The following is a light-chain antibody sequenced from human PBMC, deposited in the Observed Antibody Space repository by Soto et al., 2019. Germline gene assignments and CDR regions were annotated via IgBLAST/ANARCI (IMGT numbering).Light chain of an antibody. Sequence: DIVMTQSPLSLPVTPGEPASISCISSHILLHSNGYNYLDWYLQKPGQSPQLLIYLGSNRASGVPDRFSGSGSGTDFTLSISTVEAGDVGVYYCMQALQAPITFGQGTRLEIK. CDR2: LGS. V-gene: IGKV2-28*01. CDR1: HILLHSNGYNY. CDR3: MQALQAPIT. J-gene: IGKJ5*01.